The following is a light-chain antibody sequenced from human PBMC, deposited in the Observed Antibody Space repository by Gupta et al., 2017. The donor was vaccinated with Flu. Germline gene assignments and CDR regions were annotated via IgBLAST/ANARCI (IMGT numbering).Light chain of an antibody. Sequence: DIQMTQSPSTLSASVGDRVTITCRASQSISSWLAWYQQKPGKAPKLLIYKASSLESGVPSRFSGSGSGTEFTLTISSLQPDDFATYYCQHENSFPGTFGQGTKMEIK. V-gene: IGKV1-5*03. CDR2: KAS. J-gene: IGKJ2*01. CDR1: QSISSW. CDR3: QHENSFPGT.